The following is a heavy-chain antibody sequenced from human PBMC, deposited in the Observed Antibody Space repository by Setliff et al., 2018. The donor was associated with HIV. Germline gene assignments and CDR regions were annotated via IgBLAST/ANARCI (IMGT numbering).Heavy chain of an antibody. J-gene: IGHJ6*03. CDR2: IYYLGNT. D-gene: IGHD2-2*01. Sequence: PSETLSLTCSVSGGTISNNNYHWGWIRQPPGEGLEWIGSIYYLGNTYYNPSLSSRVTISADTSKNQFSLKLTSVTAADTAFYCVRGYCSSTTCYEDYYYMDVWGKGSTVTVSS. CDR1: GGTISNNNYH. CDR3: RGYCSSTTCYEDYYYMDV. V-gene: IGHV4-39*03.